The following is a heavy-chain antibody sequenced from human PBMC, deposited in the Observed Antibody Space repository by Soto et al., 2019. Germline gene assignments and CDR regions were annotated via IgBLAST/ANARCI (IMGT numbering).Heavy chain of an antibody. D-gene: IGHD3-10*01. V-gene: IGHV4-59*01. CDR1: GGSISSYY. CDR3: AGGGVRGVITRTRDYYGMDV. CDR2: IYYSGST. J-gene: IGHJ6*02. Sequence: PSETLSLTCTVSGGSISSYYWGWIRQPPGKGLEWIGYIYYSGSTNYNPSLKSRVTISVDTSKNQFSLKLSSVTAADTAMYYCAGGGVRGVITRTRDYYGMDVWGQGTTVTVSS.